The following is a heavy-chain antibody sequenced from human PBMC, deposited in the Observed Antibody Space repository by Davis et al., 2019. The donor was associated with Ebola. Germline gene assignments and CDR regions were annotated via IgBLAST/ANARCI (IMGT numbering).Heavy chain of an antibody. J-gene: IGHJ6*02. CDR3: AWGASHAYYYYGMDV. D-gene: IGHD3-16*01. Sequence: ASVKVSCKASGYTFTSYGISWVRQAPGQGLEWMGWISAYNGNTNYAQKLQGRVTMTTDTSTSTAYMELRSLRSDDTAVYYCAWGASHAYYYYGMDVWGQGTTVTVSS. V-gene: IGHV1-18*01. CDR2: ISAYNGNT. CDR1: GYTFTSYG.